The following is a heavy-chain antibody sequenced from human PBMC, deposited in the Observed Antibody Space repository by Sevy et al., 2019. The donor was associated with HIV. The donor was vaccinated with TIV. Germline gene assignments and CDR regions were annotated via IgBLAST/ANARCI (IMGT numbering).Heavy chain of an antibody. Sequence: GESLKISCAASGLSFSNAWMAWVRQAPGKGLEWVGRIRSETGGGTTDFAAFAKGKFTISRDDPKNTLYLQMNSLKTEDTGVYYRGIDHRRDGMIVVPFEKWGLGTLVTVSS. CDR3: GIDHRRDGMIVVPFEK. J-gene: IGHJ4*02. CDR1: GLSFSNAW. V-gene: IGHV3-15*01. D-gene: IGHD3-22*01. CDR2: IRSETGGGTT.